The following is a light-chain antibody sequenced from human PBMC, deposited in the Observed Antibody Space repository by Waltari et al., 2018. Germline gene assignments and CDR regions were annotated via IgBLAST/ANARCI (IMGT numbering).Light chain of an antibody. V-gene: IGLV3-21*02. CDR1: NIGRKN. CDR3: QVWDSSSDHQV. CDR2: DDS. Sequence: YVLTQPPSVSVAPGQTARITCGGNNIGRKNGHRSPQKQGQAPVLVVYDDSDRPSGIPERFSGSNSGNTATLTINRVEAGDEADYYCQVWDSSSDHQVFGTGTKVTVL. J-gene: IGLJ1*01.